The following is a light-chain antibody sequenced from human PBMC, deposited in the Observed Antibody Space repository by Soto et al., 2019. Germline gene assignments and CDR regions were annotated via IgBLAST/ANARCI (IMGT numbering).Light chain of an antibody. CDR2: EVG. CDR1: SSDIGAYNY. J-gene: IGLJ3*02. CDR3: SSYTTSSTWV. V-gene: IGLV2-14*01. Sequence: QSALTQPASVSGSPGQSITISCTGTSSDIGAYNYVSWYQQHPGKAPTLMIYEVGNRPPGASNRFSGSKSGNTASLTISGLQAEDEADYYCSSYTTSSTWVFGGGTQLTVL.